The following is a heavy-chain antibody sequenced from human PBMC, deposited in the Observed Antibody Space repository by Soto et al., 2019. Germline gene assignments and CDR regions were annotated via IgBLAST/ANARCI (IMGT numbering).Heavy chain of an antibody. CDR1: SGSISSTNW. D-gene: IGHD2-2*01. J-gene: IGHJ3*01. V-gene: IGHV4-4*02. Sequence: PSETLSLTCAVSSGSISSTNWWSWVRQSPGKGLEWIGEIYHSGSTNYNPSLKSRVTMSVDKSKNQFSLKLSSVTAADTAVYYCARDCSSSSCYRRAFAVWGQGTMVTVSS. CDR3: ARDCSSSSCYRRAFAV. CDR2: IYHSGST.